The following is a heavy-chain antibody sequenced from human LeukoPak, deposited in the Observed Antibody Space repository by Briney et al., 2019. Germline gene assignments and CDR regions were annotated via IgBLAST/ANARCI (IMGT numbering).Heavy chain of an antibody. D-gene: IGHD5-24*01. Sequence: SETLSLTCTVSGGSISSYYWSWIRQPPGKGLEWIGYIYYSGSTNYNPSLKSRVTISGDTSKNQFSLKLSSVTAADTAVYYCARVFRSRDGYNREFDYWGQGTLVTVSP. CDR3: ARVFRSRDGYNREFDY. J-gene: IGHJ4*02. CDR2: IYYSGST. V-gene: IGHV4-59*01. CDR1: GGSISSYY.